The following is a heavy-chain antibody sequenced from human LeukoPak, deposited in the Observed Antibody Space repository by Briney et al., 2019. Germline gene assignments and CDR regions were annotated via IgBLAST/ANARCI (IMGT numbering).Heavy chain of an antibody. CDR1: GFTFGDYA. J-gene: IGHJ6*03. V-gene: IGHV3-49*04. Sequence: GGSLRLSCTASGFTFGDYAMSWVRQAPGKGLEWVGFIRSKAYGGTTEYAASVKGRFTISRDDSKSIAYLQMNSLKTEDTAVYYCTRDQSIYCSGGSCYPYYYYYYMDVWGKGTTVTISS. CDR3: TRDQSIYCSGGSCYPYYYYYYMDV. D-gene: IGHD2-15*01. CDR2: IRSKAYGGTT.